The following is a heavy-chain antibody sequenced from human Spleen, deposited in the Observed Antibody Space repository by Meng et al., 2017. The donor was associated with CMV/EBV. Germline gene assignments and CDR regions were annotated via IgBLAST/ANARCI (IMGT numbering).Heavy chain of an antibody. CDR3: ARDIGVWSGDQYNGMDV. V-gene: IGHV3-53*01. J-gene: IGHJ6*02. Sequence: GESLKISCAVSGFTVSSNYMSWVRQGPGKGLEWVSVIYSGGNTYYADSVKGRFTISRDNSKNTLYLQMNSLRAEDTAVYYCARDIGVWSGDQYNGMDVWGQGTTVTVSS. D-gene: IGHD3-3*01. CDR2: IYSGGNT. CDR1: GFTVSSNY.